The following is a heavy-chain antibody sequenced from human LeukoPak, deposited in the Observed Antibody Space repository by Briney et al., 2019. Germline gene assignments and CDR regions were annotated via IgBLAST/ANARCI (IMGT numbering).Heavy chain of an antibody. Sequence: SETLSLTCTVSGVSISSTSYYWGWIRQPPGKGLEWIGSIYHSGSTFYNPSLKSRVTISVDTSKNQFSLRLTSVTAADTAVYSWARAATGRGNYFAFWAQGTRFPVSS. V-gene: IGHV4-39*07. J-gene: IGHJ4*02. CDR2: IYHSGST. CDR3: ARAATGRGNYFAF. CDR1: GVSISSTSYY. D-gene: IGHD3-10*01.